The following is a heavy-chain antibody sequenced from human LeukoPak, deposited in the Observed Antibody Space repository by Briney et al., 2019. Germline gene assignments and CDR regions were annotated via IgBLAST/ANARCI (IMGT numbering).Heavy chain of an antibody. CDR2: IYYSGST. V-gene: IGHV4-31*03. CDR3: ARDSVGATDY. D-gene: IGHD1-26*01. CDR1: GGSISSGGYY. J-gene: IGHJ4*02. Sequence: SETLSLTCTVSGGSISSGGYYWSWIRQHPGKGLEWIGYIYYSGSTYYNPSLKSRVTISVDTSKNQFSLKLSSVTAADTAVYYCARDSVGATDYWGQGTLVTVSS.